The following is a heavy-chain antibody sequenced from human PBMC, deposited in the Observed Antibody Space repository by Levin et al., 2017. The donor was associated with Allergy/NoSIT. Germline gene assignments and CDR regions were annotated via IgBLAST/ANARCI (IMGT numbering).Heavy chain of an antibody. V-gene: IGHV4-31*03. Sequence: SETLSLTCTVSGGSISSGGYFWSWIRQHPGKGLEWIGYIYYSGSTYYNPSLKSRVTISVDTSKNQFSLKLSSVTAADTAVYYCARDNLYGANKSLDYWGQGTLVTVSS. D-gene: IGHD4/OR15-4a*01. CDR2: IYYSGST. CDR3: ARDNLYGANKSLDY. J-gene: IGHJ4*02. CDR1: GGSISSGGYF.